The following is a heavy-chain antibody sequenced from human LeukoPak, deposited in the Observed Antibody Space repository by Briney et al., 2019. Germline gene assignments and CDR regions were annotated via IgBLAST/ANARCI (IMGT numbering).Heavy chain of an antibody. CDR3: ARRWVWDSSGWDYFDY. CDR1: GGSISSSSYY. CDR2: IYYSGST. J-gene: IGHJ4*02. V-gene: IGHV4-39*01. Sequence: SETLSLTCTVSGGSISSSSYYWGWIRQPPGQGLEWIGSIYYSGSTYYNPSLKSRVTISVDTSKKQFSLKLSPVTAADTAVYYCARRWVWDSSGWDYFDYWGQGTLVTVSS. D-gene: IGHD6-19*01.